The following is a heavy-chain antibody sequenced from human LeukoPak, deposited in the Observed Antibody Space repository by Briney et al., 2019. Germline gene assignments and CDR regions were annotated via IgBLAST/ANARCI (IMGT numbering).Heavy chain of an antibody. J-gene: IGHJ4*02. Sequence: PSETLSLTCTVSGGSISTTSYFWAWIRQPPGEGLEWIGSIYYSGTTYYNSSLKSRVSISVETSKNHFSLKMSSLTAADTAVYYCARFSEYSHSSVHYLDYWGQGTLVSVSS. V-gene: IGHV4-39*07. D-gene: IGHD3-22*01. CDR3: ARFSEYSHSSVHYLDY. CDR2: IYYSGTT. CDR1: GGSISTTSYF.